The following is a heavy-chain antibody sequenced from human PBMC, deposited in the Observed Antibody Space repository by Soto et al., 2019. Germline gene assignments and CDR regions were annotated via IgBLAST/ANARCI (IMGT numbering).Heavy chain of an antibody. CDR3: ARARDYVWGSYRSLAFDI. J-gene: IGHJ3*02. D-gene: IGHD3-16*02. Sequence: QVQLQQWGAGLLKPSETLSLTCAVYGGSFSGYYWSWIRQPPGKGLEWIGEINHSGSTNYNPSLKSRVTISVDTSKTQVSLKLSSVTAAATAVYYCARARDYVWGSYRSLAFDIWGQGTMVTVSS. V-gene: IGHV4-34*01. CDR1: GGSFSGYY. CDR2: INHSGST.